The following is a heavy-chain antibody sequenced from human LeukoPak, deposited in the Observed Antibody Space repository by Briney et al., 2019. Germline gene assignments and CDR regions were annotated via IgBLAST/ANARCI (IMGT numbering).Heavy chain of an antibody. CDR2: ITGSGAGT. D-gene: IGHD4-17*01. CDR3: ARDPNGDYVGAFDM. V-gene: IGHV3-23*01. J-gene: IGHJ3*02. Sequence: GGSLRLSCAASGLTLSAYALVWVRQAPGKGLEWVSAITGSGAGTYYADSVKGRFTISRDNSNNMLYLQMNSLRAEDTALYYCARDPNGDYVGAFDMWGPGTMVVVSS. CDR1: GLTLSAYA.